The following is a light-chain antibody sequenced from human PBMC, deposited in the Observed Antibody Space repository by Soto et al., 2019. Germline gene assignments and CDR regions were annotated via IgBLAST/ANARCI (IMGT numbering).Light chain of an antibody. CDR3: AAWDESLSAFYV. V-gene: IGLV2-14*01. Sequence: QSVLTQPASVSGSPGQSITISCTGTSSDVGGYNYVSWYQQHPGKAPKLMIYDVSNRPSGVSNRFSGSKSGNTASLPISGLRSEDESDYYCAAWDESLSAFYVFGAGNKVTVL. CDR2: DVS. J-gene: IGLJ1*01. CDR1: SSDVGGYNY.